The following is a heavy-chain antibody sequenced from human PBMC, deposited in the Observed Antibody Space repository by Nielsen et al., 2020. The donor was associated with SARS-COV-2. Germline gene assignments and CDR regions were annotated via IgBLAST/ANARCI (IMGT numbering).Heavy chain of an antibody. J-gene: IGHJ5*02. Sequence: GESLKISCAASGFTFSSYAMHWVRQAPGKGLEWVAVISYDGSNKYYADSVKGRFTISRDNSKNTLYLQMNSLRAEDTAVYYCARDNSEDYYGSGSYISDPWGQGTLVTVSS. CDR3: ARDNSEDYYGSGSYISDP. V-gene: IGHV3-30-3*01. D-gene: IGHD3-10*01. CDR2: ISYDGSNK. CDR1: GFTFSSYA.